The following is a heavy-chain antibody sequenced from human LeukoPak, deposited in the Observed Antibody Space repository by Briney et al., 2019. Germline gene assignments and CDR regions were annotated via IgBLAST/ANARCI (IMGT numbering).Heavy chain of an antibody. CDR3: ANLGQTDYSYFDY. CDR2: ISGSGGST. D-gene: IGHD4-11*01. V-gene: IGHV3-23*01. Sequence: GGSLRLSCAASGFTFSSYAMSWVRQAPGKGLERVSAISGSGGSTYYADSVKGRFTISRDNSKNTLYLQMNSLRAEDTAVYYCANLGQTDYSYFDYWGQGTLVTVSS. J-gene: IGHJ4*02. CDR1: GFTFSSYA.